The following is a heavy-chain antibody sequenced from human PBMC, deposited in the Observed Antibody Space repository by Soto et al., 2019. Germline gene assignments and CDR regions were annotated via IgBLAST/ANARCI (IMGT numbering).Heavy chain of an antibody. CDR1: GFTFSDYY. Sequence: QVQLVESGGGLVKPGGSLRLSCATSGFTFSDYYMSWIRQAPGKGLEWVSYIGTRGNTKYYADSVRGRFTISRDNAKNSLYLQMNSLRADDTAVYYCARDGTEYYGEYYDYWGQGIPVTGSS. CDR3: ARDGTEYYGEYYDY. CDR2: IGTRGNTK. D-gene: IGHD4-17*01. J-gene: IGHJ4*02. V-gene: IGHV3-11*01.